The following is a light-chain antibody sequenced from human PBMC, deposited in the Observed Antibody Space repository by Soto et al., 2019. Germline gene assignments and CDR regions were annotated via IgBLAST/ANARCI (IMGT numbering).Light chain of an antibody. V-gene: IGKV1-39*01. J-gene: IGKJ3*01. CDR1: QSISRY. Sequence: DIQMTQSPSALSASEGDRVTITCRASQSISRYLNWYQQKPGKAPEPLIYAASSLQSGVPSRFSGSGSGTDFTLTISNLQPEDFATYFCQQTYSTLFTFGPGTKVEIK. CDR2: AAS. CDR3: QQTYSTLFT.